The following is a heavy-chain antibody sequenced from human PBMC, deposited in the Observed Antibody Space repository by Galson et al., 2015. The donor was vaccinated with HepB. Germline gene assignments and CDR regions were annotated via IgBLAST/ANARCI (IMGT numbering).Heavy chain of an antibody. CDR3: ARFSRYSSSLGGMDV. V-gene: IGHV3-30-3*01. CDR1: GFTFSSYA. Sequence: SLRLSCAASGFTFSSYAMHWVRQAPGKGLEWVAVISYDGSNKYYADSVKGRFTISRDNSKNTLYLQMNSLRAEDTAVYYCARFSRYSSSLGGMDVWGQGTTVTVSS. D-gene: IGHD6-13*01. J-gene: IGHJ6*02. CDR2: ISYDGSNK.